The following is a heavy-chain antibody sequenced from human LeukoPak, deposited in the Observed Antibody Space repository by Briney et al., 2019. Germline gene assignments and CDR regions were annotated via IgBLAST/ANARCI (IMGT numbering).Heavy chain of an antibody. D-gene: IGHD6-6*01. Sequence: SETLSLTCTVSGGSISSGSYYWSWIRQPAGNGLEWIGRIYTSGSTNYNPSLKSRVTISVDTSKNQFSLKLSSVTAADTAVYYCARHFYRYSSSSGYYYYYCYMDVWGKGTTVTVSS. CDR2: IYTSGST. V-gene: IGHV4-61*02. CDR1: GGSISSGSYY. CDR3: ARHFYRYSSSSGYYYYYCYMDV. J-gene: IGHJ6*03.